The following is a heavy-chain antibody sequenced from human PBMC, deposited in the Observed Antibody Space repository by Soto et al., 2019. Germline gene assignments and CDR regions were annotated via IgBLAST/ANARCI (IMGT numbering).Heavy chain of an antibody. CDR2: ISSSGSTI. CDR1: GFTFSPYG. V-gene: IGHV3-48*02. CDR3: ARDRSTIFGVVTPIDY. Sequence: GGSLRLSCVASGFTFSPYGMNWVRQAPGKGLEWISYISSSGSTIYYADSVRGHFTISRDNAKNSVYLRMNGLRDEDTAVYYCARDRSTIFGVVTPIDYWGQGTLVTVSS. D-gene: IGHD3-3*01. J-gene: IGHJ4*02.